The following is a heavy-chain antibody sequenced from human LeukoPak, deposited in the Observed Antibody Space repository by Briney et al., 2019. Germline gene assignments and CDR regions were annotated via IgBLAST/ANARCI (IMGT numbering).Heavy chain of an antibody. CDR2: ISGSGGST. D-gene: IGHD3-10*01. J-gene: IGHJ4*02. Sequence: GGSLRLSCAASGFTFSNYGMSWVRQAPGKGLEWVSAISGSGGSTYYADSVKGRFTISRDNSKNTLYLQMNSLRAEDTAVYYCAKDRDDVMVRGRGQFDYWGQGTLVTVSS. V-gene: IGHV3-23*01. CDR1: GFTFSNYG. CDR3: AKDRDDVMVRGRGQFDY.